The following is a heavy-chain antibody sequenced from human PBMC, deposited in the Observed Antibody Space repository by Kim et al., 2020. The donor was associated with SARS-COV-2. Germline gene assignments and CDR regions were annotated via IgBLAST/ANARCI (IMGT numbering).Heavy chain of an antibody. CDR2: ISWNSGSI. V-gene: IGHV3-9*01. D-gene: IGHD3-22*01. Sequence: GGSLRLSCAASGFTFDDSAMHWVRQAPGKGLEWVSGISWNSGSIGYADSVKGRFTISRDNAKNSLYLQMNSLRAEDTALYYCAKGSYYYDSSGYYLGYWGQGTLVTVSS. CDR3: AKGSYYYDSSGYYLGY. J-gene: IGHJ4*02. CDR1: GFTFDDSA.